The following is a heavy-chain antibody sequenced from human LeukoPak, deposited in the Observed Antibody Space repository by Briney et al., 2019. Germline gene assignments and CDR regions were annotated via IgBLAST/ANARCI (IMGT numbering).Heavy chain of an antibody. J-gene: IGHJ4*02. CDR2: IKQDGSEK. CDR1: GFTFSSYW. Sequence: AGGSLRLSCAVSGFTFSSYWMNWVRQAPGKGLEWVANIKQDGSEKNYVDSVKGRFTISRDNAKSSLFLQMSDLRAEDTAVYYCAKGGRGNGEVYWGQGTLVTVPS. V-gene: IGHV3-7*01. D-gene: IGHD2-8*01. CDR3: AKGGRGNGEVY.